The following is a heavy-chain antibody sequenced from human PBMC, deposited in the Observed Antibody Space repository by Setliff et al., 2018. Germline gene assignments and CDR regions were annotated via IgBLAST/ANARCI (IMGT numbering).Heavy chain of an antibody. CDR1: GYIFTNYY. Sequence: ASVKVSCKTSGYIFTNYYIHWVRQAPGQGLEWMGWINANTGGTREVQKFQGRVTMTRDTSIDTAYMEVNRLTYDDMAVYYCARVGGYASAWHGIEAFDIWGQGTKVTVSS. V-gene: IGHV1-2*02. CDR3: ARVGGYASAWHGIEAFDI. D-gene: IGHD6-19*01. J-gene: IGHJ3*02. CDR2: INANTGGT.